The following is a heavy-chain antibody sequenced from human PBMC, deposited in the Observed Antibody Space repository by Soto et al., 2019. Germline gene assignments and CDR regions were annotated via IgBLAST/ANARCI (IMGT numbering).Heavy chain of an antibody. V-gene: IGHV5-10-1*01. CDR2: IDPSDSYT. CDR1: GYSFTSYW. D-gene: IGHD4-4*01. CDR3: AGDDYSTPYYGMDV. Sequence: GESLKISGKGSGYSFTSYWISWVRQMPGKGLEWMGRIDPSDSYTNYSPSFQGHVTISADKSISTAYMQWSSLKASDTAMYYCAGDDYSTPYYGMDVWGQGTTVTVSS. J-gene: IGHJ6*02.